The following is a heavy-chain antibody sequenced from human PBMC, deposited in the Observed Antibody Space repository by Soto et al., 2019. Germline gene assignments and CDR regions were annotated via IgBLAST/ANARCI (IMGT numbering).Heavy chain of an antibody. CDR1: GLTFDNCW. CDR3: ATLSWAVVAT. J-gene: IGHJ4*02. Sequence: CGCIRLSCSDSGLTFDNCWIHCVRQAPGKGLEWVSHIGPYGTDIVYADCAKGRFIISRDNAGATVYLQMNRLEAEATAVYYVATLSWAVVATRGQGTLLTVSS. V-gene: IGHV3-74*03. CDR2: IGPYGTDI. D-gene: IGHD2-15*01.